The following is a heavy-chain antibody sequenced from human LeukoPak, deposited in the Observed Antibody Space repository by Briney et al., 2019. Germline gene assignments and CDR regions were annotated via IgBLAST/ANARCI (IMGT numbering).Heavy chain of an antibody. CDR2: ISGYNGNA. CDR3: ARENFPTIRGYCTGGSCALDF. D-gene: IGHD2-15*01. CDR1: GYTFSSYG. J-gene: IGHJ4*02. V-gene: IGHV1-18*01. Sequence: ASVKVSCKASGYTFSSYGISWVRQAPGQGLEWMGWISGYNGNANYAQKLQGRVTMTTDTSTSTAYMELRSLRSDDPAVYYCARENFPTIRGYCTGGSCALDFWGQGTLVTVSS.